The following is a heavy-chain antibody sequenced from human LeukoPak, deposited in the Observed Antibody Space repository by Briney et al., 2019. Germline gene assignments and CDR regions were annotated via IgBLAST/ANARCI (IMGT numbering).Heavy chain of an antibody. CDR1: GFTFSSNV. CDR3: AKCIWGSSSSRFDY. J-gene: IGHJ4*02. D-gene: IGHD6-6*01. V-gene: IGHV3-23*01. Sequence: PGGSLRLSCVASGFTFSSNVMIWVRQAPGKGLEWVSSIPASGGSTYYADSVKGRFTISRDNSKNTLYLQMNSLRAEDTAVYYCAKCIWGSSSSRFDYWGQGTLVTVSS. CDR2: IPASGGST.